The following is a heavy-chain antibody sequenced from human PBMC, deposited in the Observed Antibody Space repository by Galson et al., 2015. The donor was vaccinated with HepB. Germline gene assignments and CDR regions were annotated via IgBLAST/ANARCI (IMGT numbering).Heavy chain of an antibody. D-gene: IGHD2-21*02. CDR2: IFHDGGNT. CDR3: EKDRVRDCRGSYDY. J-gene: IGHJ4*02. CDR1: GFTFGNYA. V-gene: IGHV3-23*01. Sequence: SLRLSCAASGFTFGNYAMSWFRQAPGTGLEWVSAIFHDGGNTFYADSVKGRFTIYRDNAKNTLFLQMHGLRAEDTAIYYCEKDRVRDCRGSYDYWGQGTLVTVSS.